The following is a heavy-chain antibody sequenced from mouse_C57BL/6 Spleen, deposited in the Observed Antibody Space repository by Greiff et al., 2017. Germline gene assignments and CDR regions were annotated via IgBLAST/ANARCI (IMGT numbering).Heavy chain of an antibody. CDR3: ARRSNYVGMGFDY. V-gene: IGHV1-52*01. CDR1: GYTFTSYW. Sequence: QVQLKQSGAELVRPGSSVKLSCKASGYTFTSYWMHWVKQRPIQGLEWIGNIDPSDSETHYNQKFKDKATLTVDKSSSTAYMQLSSLTSEDSAVYYCARRSNYVGMGFDYWGQGTTLTVSS. CDR2: IDPSDSET. J-gene: IGHJ2*01. D-gene: IGHD2-5*01.